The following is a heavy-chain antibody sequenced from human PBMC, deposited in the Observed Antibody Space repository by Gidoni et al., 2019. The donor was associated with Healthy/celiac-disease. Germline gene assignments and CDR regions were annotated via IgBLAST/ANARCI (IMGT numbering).Heavy chain of an antibody. J-gene: IGHJ4*02. CDR2: ISGDGGST. Sequence: ELQLVESGGGVVQPGGSLRLSCAVSAFPFDDYAMPWIRQAPGKGLEWVSLISGDGGSTYYADSVKGRFTISRENSKNSLYLQMNSLRTEDTALYYCAKDGPGYSGSYGYWGQGTLVTVSS. CDR3: AKDGPGYSGSYGY. D-gene: IGHD1-26*01. CDR1: AFPFDDYA. V-gene: IGHV3-43*02.